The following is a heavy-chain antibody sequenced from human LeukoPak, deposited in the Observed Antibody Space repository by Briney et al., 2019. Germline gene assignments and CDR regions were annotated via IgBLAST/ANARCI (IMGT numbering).Heavy chain of an antibody. D-gene: IGHD6-19*01. J-gene: IGHJ5*02. CDR2: IRYDESNE. CDR3: ATMQWLEGVDWFDP. CDR1: GFIFSNYG. Sequence: GGSLRLSCAASGFIFSNYGMHWVRQAPGKGLEWVAFIRYDESNEFYADSVKGRFTISRDNSKNILFLQMNSLRAEDTAVYYCATMQWLEGVDWFDPWGQGTLVTVSS. V-gene: IGHV3-30*02.